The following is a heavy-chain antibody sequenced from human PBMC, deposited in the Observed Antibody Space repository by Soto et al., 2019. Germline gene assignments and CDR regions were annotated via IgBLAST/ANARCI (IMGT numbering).Heavy chain of an antibody. J-gene: IGHJ6*03. Sequence: SETLSLTCTVSGGSISSYYWSWIRQPPGKGLEWIGYIYYSGSTNYNPSLKSRVTISVDTSKNQFSLKLSSVTAADTAVYYCARVQRLGRTYYYYCYMDVWGKGTTVTVSS. D-gene: IGHD3-9*01. CDR3: ARVQRLGRTYYYYCYMDV. V-gene: IGHV4-59*01. CDR2: IYYSGST. CDR1: GGSISSYY.